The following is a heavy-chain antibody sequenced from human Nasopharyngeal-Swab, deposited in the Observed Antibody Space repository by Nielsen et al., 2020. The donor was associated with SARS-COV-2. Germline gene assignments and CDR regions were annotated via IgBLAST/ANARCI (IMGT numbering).Heavy chain of an antibody. Sequence: GESLKISCAASGFTFSSYAMHWVRQAPGKGLEWVAVISYDGSNKYYADSVKGRFTISRDNSKNTLYLQMSSLRAGDTALYYCARKKTTAAAEDYWGQGTLVTVSS. J-gene: IGHJ4*02. D-gene: IGHD6-13*01. CDR2: ISYDGSNK. V-gene: IGHV3-30*04. CDR3: ARKKTTAAAEDY. CDR1: GFTFSSYA.